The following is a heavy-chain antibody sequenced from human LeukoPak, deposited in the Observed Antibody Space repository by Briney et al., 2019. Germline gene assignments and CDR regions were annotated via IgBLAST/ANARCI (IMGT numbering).Heavy chain of an antibody. Sequence: SETLSLTCTVSGGSISSYYWSWLRQPPGKGLEYIGYTHYSGSTNYNPSLKSRVTISLDTSGNQFSLKLSSVTAADTAVYYCARTTEGGYTYDYFYYYYMDVWGKGTTVTISS. V-gene: IGHV4-59*01. D-gene: IGHD5-18*01. CDR3: ARTTEGGYTYDYFYYYYMDV. J-gene: IGHJ6*03. CDR1: GGSISSYY. CDR2: THYSGST.